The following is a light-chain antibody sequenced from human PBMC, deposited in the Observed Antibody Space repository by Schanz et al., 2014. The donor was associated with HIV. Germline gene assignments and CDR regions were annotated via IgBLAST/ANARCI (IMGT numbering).Light chain of an antibody. CDR1: STDVGGYDL. Sequence: QSVLTQPASVSGSPGQSITISCTGSSTDVGGYDLVSWYQQHPGQVPKLMIYGVDKRPSGVSHRFSGAKSGNTASLTISGLQAEDEADYYCCSFAGADSLFVFGIGTKVTVL. CDR3: CSFAGADSLFV. CDR2: GVD. J-gene: IGLJ1*01. V-gene: IGLV2-23*02.